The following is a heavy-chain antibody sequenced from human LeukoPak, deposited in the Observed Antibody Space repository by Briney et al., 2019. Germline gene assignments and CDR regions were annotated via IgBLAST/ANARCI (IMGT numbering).Heavy chain of an antibody. D-gene: IGHD1-20*01. CDR1: GYTSTGYY. Sequence: GASVKVSCKASGYTSTGYYMHWVRQAPGQGLEWMGWINPNSGGTNYAQKFQGRVTMTRDTSISTAYMELSRLRSDDTAVYYCARDWYNWNDGGYYYYMGVWGKGTTVTISS. CDR3: ARDWYNWNDGGYYYYMGV. CDR2: INPNSGGT. J-gene: IGHJ6*03. V-gene: IGHV1-2*02.